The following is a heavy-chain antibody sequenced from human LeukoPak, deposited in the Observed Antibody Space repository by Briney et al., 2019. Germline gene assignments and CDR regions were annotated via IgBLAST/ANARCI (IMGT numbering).Heavy chain of an antibody. CDR2: IYYSGST. CDR1: GGSISSGGYY. V-gene: IGHV4-31*03. J-gene: IGHJ6*04. D-gene: IGHD3-10*01. CDR3: ARGPPITMVRGVTPHYYYYGMDV. Sequence: PSETLSLTCTVSGGSISSGGYYWSWIRQHPGKGLEWIAYIYYSGSTYYNPSLKSRVTISVDTSKNQFSLKLSSVTAADTAVYYCARGPPITMVRGVTPHYYYYGMDVWGKGTTVTVSS.